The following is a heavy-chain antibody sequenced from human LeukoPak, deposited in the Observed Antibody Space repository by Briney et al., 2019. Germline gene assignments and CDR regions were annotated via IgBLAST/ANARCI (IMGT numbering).Heavy chain of an antibody. J-gene: IGHJ4*02. CDR3: ARARYYGSGSYIFDY. V-gene: IGHV4-34*01. D-gene: IGHD3-10*01. Sequence: SETLSLTCAVYGGSFSGYYWGWIRQPPGKGLEWIGEINHSGSTNYNPSLKSRVTISVDTSKNQFSLKLSSVTAADTAVYYCARARYYGSGSYIFDYWGQGTLVTVSS. CDR1: GGSFSGYY. CDR2: INHSGST.